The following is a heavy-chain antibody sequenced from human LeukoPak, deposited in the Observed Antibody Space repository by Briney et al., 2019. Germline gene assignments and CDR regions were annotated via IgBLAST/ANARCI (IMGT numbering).Heavy chain of an antibody. D-gene: IGHD7-27*01. Sequence: SETLSLTCIVSGGSITNYYWTWIRQPAGKGLEWIGRIYATGTTDYNPSLGSRLTMSVDTSKNQFSLKLSSVTAADTAVYYCARDPSYWGYFDCWGQGALVTVSS. CDR2: IYATGTT. CDR3: ARDPSYWGYFDC. V-gene: IGHV4-4*07. J-gene: IGHJ4*02. CDR1: GGSITNYY.